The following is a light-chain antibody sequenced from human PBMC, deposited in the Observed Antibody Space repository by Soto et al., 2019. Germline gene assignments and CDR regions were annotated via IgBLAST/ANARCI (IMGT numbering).Light chain of an antibody. CDR3: QTWGTGIHYV. CDR2: LNSDGSH. Sequence: QPVLTQSPSASASLGASVKLTCTLSSGHSSYAIAWHQQQPEKGPRYLMKLNSDGSHNKGDGIPDRFSGSSSGAERYLTISSLQSEDEAAYYCQTWGTGIHYVFGTGTKLTVL. CDR1: SGHSSYA. J-gene: IGLJ1*01. V-gene: IGLV4-69*01.